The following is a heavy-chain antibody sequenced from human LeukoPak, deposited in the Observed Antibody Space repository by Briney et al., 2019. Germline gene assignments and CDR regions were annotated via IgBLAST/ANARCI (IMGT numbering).Heavy chain of an antibody. D-gene: IGHD2/OR15-2a*01. CDR3: ATTFRRIADV. V-gene: IGHV3-64*01. CDR1: GFTFSSYA. J-gene: IGHJ6*02. CDR2: ISSNGGST. Sequence: PGGSLRLSCAASGFTFSSYAMHWVRQAPGKGLEYVSAISSNGGSTYYANSVKGRFTISRDNSKNTLYLQMGSLRAEDMAVYYCATTFRRIADVWGHGTTVTVSS.